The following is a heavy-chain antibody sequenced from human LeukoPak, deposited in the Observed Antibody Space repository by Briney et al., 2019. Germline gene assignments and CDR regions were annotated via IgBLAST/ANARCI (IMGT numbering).Heavy chain of an antibody. V-gene: IGHV1-18*01. J-gene: IGHJ1*01. D-gene: IGHD3-22*01. Sequence: ASVKVSCKASGYIXISHGISWVRQAPGQGLEWMGWISAYNGNTKYAQKLQGRVTMTTDTSTSTAYMELRSLRSDDTAVYYCARVSGYYYDSSGSQYFQHWGQGTLVTVSS. CDR3: ARVSGYYYDSSGSQYFQH. CDR1: GYIXISHG. CDR2: ISAYNGNT.